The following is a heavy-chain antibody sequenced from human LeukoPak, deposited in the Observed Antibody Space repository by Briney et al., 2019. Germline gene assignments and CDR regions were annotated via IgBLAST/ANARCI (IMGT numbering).Heavy chain of an antibody. V-gene: IGHV4-34*01. CDR3: ARAPRFPGFGRRGPWFDP. CDR1: GGSFSGYY. CDR2: INHSGST. D-gene: IGHD3-3*01. J-gene: IGHJ5*02. Sequence: ETLSLTCAVYGGSFSGYYWSWLRQPPGKGLEWIGEINHSGSTNYNPSLKSRVTISVDTSKNQFSLKLSSVTAADTAVYYCARAPRFPGFGRRGPWFDPWGQGTLVTVSS.